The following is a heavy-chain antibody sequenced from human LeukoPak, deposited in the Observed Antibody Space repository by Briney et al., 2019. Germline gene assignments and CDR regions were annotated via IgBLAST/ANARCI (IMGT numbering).Heavy chain of an antibody. J-gene: IGHJ4*02. CDR1: GFTFSSYW. D-gene: IGHD3-9*01. CDR2: IKLDGSEK. V-gene: IGHV3-7*01. Sequence: PGGSLRLSCAASGFTFSSYWMSWVRQAPGKGLEWVANIKLDGSEKYYVDSVKGRFTISRDNAKKSLYLQMNSLRDEDTAVYYCAKIYDILPWCPEWWGQGTLVTVSS. CDR3: AKIYDILPWCPEW.